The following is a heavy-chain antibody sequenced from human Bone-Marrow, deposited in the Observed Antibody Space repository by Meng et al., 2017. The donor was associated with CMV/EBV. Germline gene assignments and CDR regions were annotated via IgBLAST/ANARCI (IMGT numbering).Heavy chain of an antibody. D-gene: IGHD2-2*01. CDR2: IKSKTDGGTT. V-gene: IGHV3-15*01. Sequence: GGSLRLSCAASGFTFSSYAMSWVRQAPGKGLEWVGRIKSKTDGGTTDYAAPVKGRFTISRDDSKNTLYLQMNSLKTEDTAVYYCTTTSLGYCSSTSCQKNYYYYYYGMDVWGQGPTVTVSS. CDR3: TTTSLGYCSSTSCQKNYYYYYYGMDV. J-gene: IGHJ6*02. CDR1: GFTFSSYA.